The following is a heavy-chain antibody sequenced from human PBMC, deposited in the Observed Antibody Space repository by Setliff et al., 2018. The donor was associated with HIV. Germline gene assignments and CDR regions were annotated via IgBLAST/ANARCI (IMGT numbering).Heavy chain of an antibody. V-gene: IGHV3-23*01. CDR2: FGYSGSDT. Sequence: GGSLRLSCAASGFTFSGYSMHWVRQAPGKGLEWVSTFGYSGSDTYYADSVKGRFTISRDNSKGILYLQMNSLRVEDTAMYYCAKPLPTANGWHRVFDFWGQGTSVTVSS. D-gene: IGHD6-19*01. CDR1: GFTFSGYS. J-gene: IGHJ4*02. CDR3: AKPLPTANGWHRVFDF.